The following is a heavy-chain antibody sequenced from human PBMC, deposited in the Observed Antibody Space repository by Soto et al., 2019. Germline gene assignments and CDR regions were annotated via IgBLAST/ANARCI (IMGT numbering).Heavy chain of an antibody. Sequence: EVQLLESGGGLVQPGESLRLSCAASGFTFSTYAMNWVRQDPGKGLEWVLSISGTGGSTYYADFVKGRFTISRDNSNNTLFLQMNSLPAEHTAIYYCAKDRVWAIVGATLFDDWGQEPLVSVSS. CDR2: ISGTGGST. CDR3: AKDRVWAIVGATLFDD. V-gene: IGHV3-23*01. J-gene: IGHJ4*02. D-gene: IGHD1-26*01. CDR1: GFTFSTYA.